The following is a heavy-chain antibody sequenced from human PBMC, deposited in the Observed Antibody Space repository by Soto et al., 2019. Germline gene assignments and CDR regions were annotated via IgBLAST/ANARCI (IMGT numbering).Heavy chain of an antibody. CDR2: INYSGST. CDR3: ARDRRFSDWSQWAFDI. Sequence: QVQLQESGPGLLKPSETLSLTCTVSGDSISNYYWSWIRQPPGKGLEWIAYINYSGSTNHSPSLRSRVTISLDTSKKQFFLNLTSVTAADTAVYYCARDRRFSDWSQWAFDIWGQGTMVTVSS. CDR1: GDSISNYY. D-gene: IGHD3-9*01. J-gene: IGHJ3*02. V-gene: IGHV4-59*01.